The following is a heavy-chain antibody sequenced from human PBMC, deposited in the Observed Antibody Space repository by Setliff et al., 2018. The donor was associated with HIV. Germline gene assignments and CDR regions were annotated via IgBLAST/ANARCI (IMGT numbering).Heavy chain of an antibody. D-gene: IGHD6-13*01. Sequence: PSETLSLTCTVFGFSISGGYFWGWIRQPPGKGPEWIGSIDYSGSTYYNSSLRSRLTILVDTSRNQFSLNLTSVTAADTAVYFCARDVMRWLVMVPGATRGYFDAWGQGALVTVSS. CDR3: ARDVMRWLVMVPGATRGYFDA. J-gene: IGHJ4*02. V-gene: IGHV4-38-2*02. CDR1: GFSISGGYF. CDR2: IDYSGST.